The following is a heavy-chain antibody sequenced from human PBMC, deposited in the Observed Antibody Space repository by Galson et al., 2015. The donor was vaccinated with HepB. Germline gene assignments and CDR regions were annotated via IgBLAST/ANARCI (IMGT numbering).Heavy chain of an antibody. V-gene: IGHV3-13*01. Sequence: SLRLSCAASGFTFSSYDMHWVRQATGKGLEWVPAIGTAGDTYYPGSVKGRFTISRENAKNSLYLQMNSLRAGDTAVYYCARGSSGGGSDYWGQGTLVTVSS. J-gene: IGHJ4*02. D-gene: IGHD3-16*01. CDR2: IGTAGDT. CDR3: ARGSSGGGSDY. CDR1: GFTFSSYD.